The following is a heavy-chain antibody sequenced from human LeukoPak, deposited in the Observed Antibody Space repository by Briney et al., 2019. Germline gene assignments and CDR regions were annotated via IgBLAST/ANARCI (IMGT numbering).Heavy chain of an antibody. CDR2: IYYTGST. V-gene: IGHV4-39*01. CDR1: GGSIRGSNYY. J-gene: IGHJ5*02. Sequence: SETLSLTCTVSGGSIRGSNYYWGWIRRPPGKGLQWIGGIYYTGSTYYNPSLKSRVTISVDTSKNQFSLKLSSVTAADTAVFYCARQAGVGATRWLDPWGQGTLVTVSS. CDR3: ARQAGVGATRWLDP. D-gene: IGHD1-26*01.